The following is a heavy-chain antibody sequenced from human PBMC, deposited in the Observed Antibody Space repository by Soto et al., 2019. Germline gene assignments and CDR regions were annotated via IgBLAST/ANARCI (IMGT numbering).Heavy chain of an antibody. Sequence: QVPLVQSGAEVKKPGASVKVSCKASGYTFTSYGISWVRQAPGQGLEWMGWISAYNGNTNYAQKLQGRVTMTTDTSTSTAYMELRSLRSDDTAVYYCARTTYYDILTGYYRGNYGMDVWGQGTTVTVSS. V-gene: IGHV1-18*01. CDR1: GYTFTSYG. CDR3: ARTTYYDILTGYYRGNYGMDV. CDR2: ISAYNGNT. D-gene: IGHD3-9*01. J-gene: IGHJ6*02.